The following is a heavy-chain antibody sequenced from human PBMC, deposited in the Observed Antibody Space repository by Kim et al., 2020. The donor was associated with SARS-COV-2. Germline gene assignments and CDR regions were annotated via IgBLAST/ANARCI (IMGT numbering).Heavy chain of an antibody. CDR3: AKMKGQQSTNYGMDV. J-gene: IGHJ6*02. Sequence: GGSLRLSCAASGFTFRPFAMSWVRQAPGKGLEWVSAITGSGGSTFYADSVKGRFTISRDNTKNTLYLQLKSLRAEDTALYYCAKMKGQQSTNYGMDVWGQGTTVTVSS. CDR1: GFTFRPFA. D-gene: IGHD6-13*01. CDR2: ITGSGGST. V-gene: IGHV3-23*01.